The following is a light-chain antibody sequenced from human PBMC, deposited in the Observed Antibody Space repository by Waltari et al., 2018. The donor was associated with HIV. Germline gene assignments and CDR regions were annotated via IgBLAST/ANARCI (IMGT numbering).Light chain of an antibody. CDR2: DVN. J-gene: IGLJ3*02. CDR1: SRDVGAYNY. Sequence: QSALTQPRSVSGSPGQPVTIPCTGTSRDVGAYNYVSWYQQPPDKAPKLMIYDVNKRPSGVPDLFSGSKSGNTASLTISRLQADDEADYYCSSYIGAYTWVFGGGAKLTVL. V-gene: IGLV2-11*01. CDR3: SSYIGAYTWV.